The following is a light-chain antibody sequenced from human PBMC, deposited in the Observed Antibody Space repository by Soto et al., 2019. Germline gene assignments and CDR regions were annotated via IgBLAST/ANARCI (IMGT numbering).Light chain of an antibody. CDR1: SSDVGGYNY. CDR3: SSYTSRSTRYV. CDR2: EVS. J-gene: IGLJ1*01. V-gene: IGLV2-14*01. Sequence: QSALTQPASVSGSPGQSITISCTGTSSDVGGYNYVSWYQQHPSKAPKLMIYEVSNRPSGVSNRVSGSKSGNTASLTISGLQSEDEADYYCSSYTSRSTRYVFGTGTKLTVL.